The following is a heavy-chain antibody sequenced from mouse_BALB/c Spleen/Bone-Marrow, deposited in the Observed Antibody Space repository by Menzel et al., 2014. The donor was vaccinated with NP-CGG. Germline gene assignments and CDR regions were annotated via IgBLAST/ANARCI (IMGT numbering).Heavy chain of an antibody. CDR2: IRNKANGHTT. CDR1: GFTFTDYY. D-gene: IGHD2-3*01. Sequence: DVMLVESGGGLVQPGGSLRLSCATSGFTFTDYYMNWVRQPPGKALEWLGFIRNKANGHTTEYSASVKGRFTISRDNSQSILYLQMNTLRAEDSATYYCARDMGGLLFHYWGQGTTLTVSS. J-gene: IGHJ2*01. V-gene: IGHV7-3*02. CDR3: ARDMGGLLFHY.